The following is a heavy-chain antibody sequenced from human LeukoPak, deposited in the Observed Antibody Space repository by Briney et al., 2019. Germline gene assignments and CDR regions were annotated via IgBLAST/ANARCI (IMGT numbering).Heavy chain of an antibody. Sequence: PGGSLRLSCAASGFTFSNAWMSWVRQAPGKGLEWVGRIKTKTDGETTDYAAPGEGRFTISKDDSKNTLYLQMNSLKTEDTAVYYCTTATLGYCINGVCERFDPWGQGTLVTVSS. CDR3: TTATLGYCINGVCERFDP. CDR1: GFTFSNAW. CDR2: IKTKTDGETT. D-gene: IGHD2-8*01. V-gene: IGHV3-15*01. J-gene: IGHJ5*02.